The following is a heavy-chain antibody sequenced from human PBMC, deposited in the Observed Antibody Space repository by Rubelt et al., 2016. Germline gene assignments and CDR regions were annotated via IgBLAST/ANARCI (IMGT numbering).Heavy chain of an antibody. V-gene: IGHV3-20*03. CDR3: ARSKGWFDP. CDR2: ISWDDGST. Sequence: GISWDDGSTYYADSVKGRFTISRDNAKNSLYLQMNSLRAEDTAVYYCARSKGWFDPWGQGTLVTVSS. J-gene: IGHJ5*02.